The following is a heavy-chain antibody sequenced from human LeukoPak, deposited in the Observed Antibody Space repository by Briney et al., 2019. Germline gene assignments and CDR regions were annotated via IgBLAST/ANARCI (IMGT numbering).Heavy chain of an antibody. D-gene: IGHD3-22*01. J-gene: IGHJ3*02. V-gene: IGHV1-8*02. Sequence: ASVKVSCKASGYTFTSYGISWVRQATGQGLEWMGWMNPNSGNTGYAQKFQGRVTMTRNTSISTAYMELSSLRSEDTAVYYCARGHQYYYDSSGPNAFDIWGQGTMVTVSS. CDR1: GYTFTSYG. CDR3: ARGHQYYYDSSGPNAFDI. CDR2: MNPNSGNT.